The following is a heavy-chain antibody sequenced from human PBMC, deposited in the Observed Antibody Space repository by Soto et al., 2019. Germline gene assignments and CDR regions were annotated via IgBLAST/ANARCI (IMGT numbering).Heavy chain of an antibody. CDR3: ARESYDFWSGYNWFDP. J-gene: IGHJ5*02. CDR2: ISRSSSHI. D-gene: IGHD3-3*01. V-gene: IGHV3-48*02. CDR1: GFSISNFG. Sequence: GGSLRLSCSASGFSISNFGMFWVRQAPGRGLEWVSFISRSSSHIYYADSVKGRFTISRDNAKNSLYLQTSGLRDEDTAVYYCARESYDFWSGYNWFDPWGQGTLVRVSS.